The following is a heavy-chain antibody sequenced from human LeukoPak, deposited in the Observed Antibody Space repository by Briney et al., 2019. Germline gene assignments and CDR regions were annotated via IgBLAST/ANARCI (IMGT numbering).Heavy chain of an antibody. D-gene: IGHD6-6*01. CDR3: ARHRRIAARLRYYYYYMDV. V-gene: IGHV3-9*01. J-gene: IGHJ6*03. CDR1: GFTFYDYT. CDR2: ISWNSGSI. Sequence: GRSLRLSCAASGFTFYDYTIHWVWQAPGKSLEWVSGISWNSGSIGYADSVQGRFTIYRDNAKNSLYLQMNSLRAEDTAVYYCARHRRIAARLRYYYYYMDVWGKGTTVTVSS.